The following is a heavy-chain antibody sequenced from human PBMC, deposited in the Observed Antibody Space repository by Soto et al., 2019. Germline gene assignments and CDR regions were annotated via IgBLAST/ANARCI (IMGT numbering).Heavy chain of an antibody. CDR1: GYSFTSYW. D-gene: IGHD6-13*01. Sequence: GESLKISCKGSGYSFTSYWIGWVRQMPGKGLEWMGIIYPGDSDTRYSPSFQGQVTISPDKSISTAYLPRSSLKASDTAMYYCSRLRPDSSSWYYFDYWGQGTLVTVSS. J-gene: IGHJ4*02. CDR2: IYPGDSDT. CDR3: SRLRPDSSSWYYFDY. V-gene: IGHV5-51*01.